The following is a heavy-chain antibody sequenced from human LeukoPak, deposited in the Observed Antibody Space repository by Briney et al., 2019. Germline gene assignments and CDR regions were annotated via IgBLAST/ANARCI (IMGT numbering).Heavy chain of an antibody. CDR3: ARDRGWFDP. V-gene: IGHV1-46*01. Sequence: GASVKVSCKASGYTFTTHYMHWVRQAPGQGLEWMGVINPSGGSTSYAQKFQGRVTMTRDTSTSTVYMELSSLTSEDTAVYYCARDRGWFDPWGQGTLVTVSS. D-gene: IGHD2-15*01. CDR2: INPSGGST. CDR1: GYTFTTHY. J-gene: IGHJ5*02.